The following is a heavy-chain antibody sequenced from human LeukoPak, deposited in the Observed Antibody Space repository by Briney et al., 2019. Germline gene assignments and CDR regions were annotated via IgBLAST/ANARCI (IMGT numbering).Heavy chain of an antibody. CDR2: INHSGST. CDR3: ARVPVGSHFDY. J-gene: IGHJ4*02. D-gene: IGHD4-23*01. CDR1: GGSFSGYY. V-gene: IGHV4-34*01. Sequence: SETLSLTCAVYGGSFSGYYWSWIRQPPGKGLEWIGEINHSGSTNYNPSLKSRVTISVDTSKNQFSLKLSSVTAADTAVYYCARVPVGSHFDYWGQGTLVTVSS.